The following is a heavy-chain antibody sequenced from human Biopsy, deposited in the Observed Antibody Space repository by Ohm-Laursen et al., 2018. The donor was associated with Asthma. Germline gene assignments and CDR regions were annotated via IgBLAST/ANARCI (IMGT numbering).Heavy chain of an antibody. J-gene: IGHJ4*02. CDR2: IKPDGTER. V-gene: IGHV3-7*01. Sequence: GSLRLSCAASGFTFSTYWMSWVRQAPGKDLEWVANIKPDGTERYYVDSVKGRLTISRDNANNSLYLQMKFLGAEDTAVYYCTRTVAATPYDYWGQGTLVTVSS. D-gene: IGHD4-17*01. CDR1: GFTFSTYW. CDR3: TRTVAATPYDY.